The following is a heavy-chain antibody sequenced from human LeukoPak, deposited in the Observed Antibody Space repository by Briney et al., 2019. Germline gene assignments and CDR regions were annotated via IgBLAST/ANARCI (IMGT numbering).Heavy chain of an antibody. CDR2: IKEDGSEE. CDR3: AGTDYSNYYYYYMDV. J-gene: IGHJ6*03. V-gene: IGHV3-7*01. CDR1: GFTFSNSW. D-gene: IGHD4-11*01. Sequence: GGSLRLSCAASGFTFSNSWMSWVRQAPGRGLEWVANIKEDGSEENYVDSVKGRFTISRDNAKNSLHLQMNGLTVDDTAVYYCAGTDYSNYYYYYMDVWGKGTTVTVSS.